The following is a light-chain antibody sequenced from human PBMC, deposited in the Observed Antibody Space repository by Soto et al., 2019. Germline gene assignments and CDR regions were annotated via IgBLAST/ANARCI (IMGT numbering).Light chain of an antibody. CDR2: AAS. J-gene: IGKJ4*01. CDR3: QKYNSAPLT. Sequence: DIQLTHSPSSLSASLLDRVTIXCRASQGIRNYLAWYQQKPGKVPKLLIYAASTLQSGVPSRFSGSGSGTDFTLTISSLQPEDVAAYYCQKYNSAPLTFGGGTKVDIK. CDR1: QGIRNY. V-gene: IGKV1-27*01.